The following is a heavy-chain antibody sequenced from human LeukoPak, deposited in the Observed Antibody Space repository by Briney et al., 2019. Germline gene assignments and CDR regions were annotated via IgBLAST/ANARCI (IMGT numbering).Heavy chain of an antibody. J-gene: IGHJ5*02. V-gene: IGHV4-39*01. CDR3: ARHTLVTSISTYNWFDP. CDR1: GGSISSSDNY. Sequence: SETLSLTCSVSGGSISSSDNYWGWIRQPPGRGLERIGSIFYGGSTFYSPSLRSRVSISVDTSKNHCSLRLNSVTAADTAVYFCARHTLVTSISTYNWFDPWGQGTLVTVSS. D-gene: IGHD2-21*02. CDR2: IFYGGST.